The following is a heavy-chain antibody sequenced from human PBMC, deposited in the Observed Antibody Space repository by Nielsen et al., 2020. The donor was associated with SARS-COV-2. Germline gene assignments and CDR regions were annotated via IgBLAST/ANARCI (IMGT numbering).Heavy chain of an antibody. CDR1: GYTATDYF. CDR2: ISPNRGAT. D-gene: IGHD1-14*01. CDR3: ATEVNQGGMDV. V-gene: IGHV1-2*06. Sequence: GSVKVSCKASGYTATDYFVHWVRQAPGQGLEWMGRISPNRGATNYAQTFQGRVIMTRDTSTATAYIELSRLTSDDTAVYYCATEVNQGGMDVWGQGTTVIVSS. J-gene: IGHJ6*02.